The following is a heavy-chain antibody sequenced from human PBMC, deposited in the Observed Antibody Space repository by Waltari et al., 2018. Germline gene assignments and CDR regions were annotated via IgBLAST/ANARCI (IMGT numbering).Heavy chain of an antibody. CDR3: ARQRQDDYHYYYMDA. V-gene: IGHV4-39*07. CDR2: MYYDGDT. J-gene: IGHJ6*03. D-gene: IGHD2-15*01. Sequence: QLQLQESGPALVKPSETMSRACSVSVSSISSTSYYWGWIRQPPGKGLGWIGTMYYDGDTYYNPSLKSRVTISIDTSKNQFSLKVSSVTAADTAVYYCARQRQDDYHYYYMDAWGKGTTVTVSS. CDR1: VSSISSTSYY.